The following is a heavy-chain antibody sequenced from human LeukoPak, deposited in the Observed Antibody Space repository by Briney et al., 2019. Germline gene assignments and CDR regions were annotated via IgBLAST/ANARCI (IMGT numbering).Heavy chain of an antibody. V-gene: IGHV5-51*01. Sequence: GESLKISCKGTGYMFTNYWLAWVRHMPGKGLEWMGIIYPGDSDTRYSPAFQGQISISADKSINTAYLQWSSLKASDTAMYYCARHSFMHDYNSPFDPWGQGTLVTVSS. D-gene: IGHD5-24*01. CDR1: GYMFTNYW. CDR2: IYPGDSDT. CDR3: ARHSFMHDYNSPFDP. J-gene: IGHJ5*02.